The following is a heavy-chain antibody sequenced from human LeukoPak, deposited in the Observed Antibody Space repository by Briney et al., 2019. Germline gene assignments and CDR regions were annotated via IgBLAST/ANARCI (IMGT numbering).Heavy chain of an antibody. J-gene: IGHJ4*02. V-gene: IGHV4-59*01. CDR3: ARVRIAGTTTAFGY. CDR1: GGSISSYY. Sequence: KPSETLSLTCTVSGGSISSYYWSWIRQPPGKGLEWIGYIYYSGSTNYNPSLKSRVTISVDTSKNQFSLKLSSVTAADTAAYYCARVRIAGTTTAFGYWGQGTLVTVSS. D-gene: IGHD1-7*01. CDR2: IYYSGST.